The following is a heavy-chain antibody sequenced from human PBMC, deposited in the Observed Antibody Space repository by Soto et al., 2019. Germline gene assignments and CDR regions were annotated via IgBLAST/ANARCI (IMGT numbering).Heavy chain of an antibody. Sequence: GGSLRLSCAASGFTFSSYAMSWVRQAPGKGLEWVSAISGSGGSTYYADSVKDRFTISRDNSKNPLYLQMNSLGAEDTAVYYCAKGAGGESRGYYGRDASVIWGPEAM. J-gene: IGHJ3*02. D-gene: IGHD3-22*01. CDR2: ISGSGGST. CDR3: AKGAGGESRGYYGRDASVI. V-gene: IGHV3-23*01. CDR1: GFTFSSYA.